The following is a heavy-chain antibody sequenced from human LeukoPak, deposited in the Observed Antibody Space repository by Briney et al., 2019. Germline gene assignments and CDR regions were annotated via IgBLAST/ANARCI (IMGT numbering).Heavy chain of an antibody. J-gene: IGHJ4*02. Sequence: PGGSLRLSCAASGFTFSGSAMHWVRQASGKGLEWVGRIRSKANSYATANAASVKGRFTISRDDSKNTAYLQMNSLKTEDTAVYYCTRHGGYCSSTSCYRYDYWGQGTLVTVSS. CDR2: IRSKANSYAT. D-gene: IGHD2-2*03. V-gene: IGHV3-73*01. CDR3: TRHGGYCSSTSCYRYDY. CDR1: GFTFSGSA.